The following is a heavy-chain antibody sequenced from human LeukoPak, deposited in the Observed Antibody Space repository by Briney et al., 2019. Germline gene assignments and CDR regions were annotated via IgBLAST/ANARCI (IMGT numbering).Heavy chain of an antibody. CDR1: GSSFTNYG. J-gene: IGHJ4*02. Sequence: GEPLRISCKGSGSSFTNYGISWVRKMPGKGLEWMGRIDPSDSYSNYGPSFQGHVTISADRSISTAYLQWRSLKASDTAMYYCARQLDYYDKRDYWGQGTLVTGAS. V-gene: IGHV5-10-1*01. D-gene: IGHD3-22*01. CDR2: IDPSDSYS. CDR3: ARQLDYYDKRDY.